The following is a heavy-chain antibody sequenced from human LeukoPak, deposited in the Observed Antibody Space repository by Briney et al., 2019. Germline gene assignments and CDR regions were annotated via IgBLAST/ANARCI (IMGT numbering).Heavy chain of an antibody. CDR2: IHYSGRA. D-gene: IGHD3-16*01. CDR3: VRFGVNYDMDA. J-gene: IGHJ6*02. V-gene: IGHV4-59*01. CDR1: GGSISGYY. Sequence: PSETLSLTCSVSGGSISGYYWTWVQQPPGKGLEWIGQIHYSGRADYNPSLKSRITMSVDTSRNQISLKLSSVTAADTAIYYCVRFGVNYDMDAWGQGTTVTVFS.